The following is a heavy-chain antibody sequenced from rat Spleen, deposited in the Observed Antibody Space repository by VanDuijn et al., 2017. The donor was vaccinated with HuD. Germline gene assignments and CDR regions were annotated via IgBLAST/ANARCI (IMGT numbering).Heavy chain of an antibody. CDR3: ARRKLYYGFDY. V-gene: IGHV5S13*01. J-gene: IGHJ2*01. D-gene: IGHD1-6*01. Sequence: EVQLVDSGGGIVQPGRSMKLSCAASGFTFSNYDMVWVRQAPTKGLKWVASISYDGSTPYYRDSVKGRFTLSRDNAKNTQYLLMDSLRSEDTATYYCARRKLYYGFDYWGQGVMVTVSS. CDR1: GFTFSNYD. CDR2: ISYDGSTP.